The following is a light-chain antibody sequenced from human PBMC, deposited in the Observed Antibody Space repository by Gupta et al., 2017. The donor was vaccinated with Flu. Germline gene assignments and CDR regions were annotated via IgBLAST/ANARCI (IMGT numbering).Light chain of an antibody. CDR3: CSHANSSTWV. V-gene: IGLV2-23*01. CDR1: ISDVGSYNF. Sequence: QSALTQPASVSGSPGQSITISCSSTISDVGSYNFVSWYQQHPGKAPKLIIYDGSKRPSGLSNRFSASKSGNTATLTISGLQAEDEADYYCCSHANSSTWVFGGGTKLTVL. CDR2: DGS. J-gene: IGLJ3*02.